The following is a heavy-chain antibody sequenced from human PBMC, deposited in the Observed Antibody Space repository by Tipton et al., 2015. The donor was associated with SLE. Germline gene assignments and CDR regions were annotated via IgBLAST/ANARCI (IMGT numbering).Heavy chain of an antibody. J-gene: IGHJ6*02. V-gene: IGHV4-61*01. D-gene: IGHD3-3*01. CDR1: GGSTATSRNY. CDR2: IFYSGST. Sequence: LSLTCIVSGGSTATSRNYWGWIRQPPGKGLEWIGYIFYSGSTNYNPSLKSRVTISVDTSKNQFSLKLSSVTAADTAVYYCARDPGRYDFGPYGMDVWGQGTTVTVSS. CDR3: ARDPGRYDFGPYGMDV.